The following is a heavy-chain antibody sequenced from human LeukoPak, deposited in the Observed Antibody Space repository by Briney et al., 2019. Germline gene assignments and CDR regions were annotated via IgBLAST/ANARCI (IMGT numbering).Heavy chain of an antibody. CDR2: INPNSGGT. CDR3: ARSAESSSRVEFDY. CDR1: GYTFTGYY. J-gene: IGHJ4*02. V-gene: IGHV1-2*02. D-gene: IGHD6-13*01. Sequence: ASVKVSCKASGYTFTGYYMHWVRQAPGQGLEWMGWINPNSGGTNYAQKFQVRGTMTRDTSISTAYMELSRLRSDDTAVYYCARSAESSSRVEFDYWGQGTLVTVSS.